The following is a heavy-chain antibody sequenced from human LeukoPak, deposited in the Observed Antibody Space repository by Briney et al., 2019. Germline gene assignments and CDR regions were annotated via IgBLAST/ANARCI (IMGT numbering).Heavy chain of an antibody. Sequence: ASVKVSCKASGYTFTSYAMHWVRQAPGQRLEWMGWINAGNGNTKYSQKFQGRVTITRDTSASTAYMELSSLRSEDTAVYYCARAVVPAAPFDYWGQGTLVTVSS. CDR2: INAGNGNT. J-gene: IGHJ4*02. CDR1: GYTFTSYA. CDR3: ARAVVPAAPFDY. D-gene: IGHD2-2*01. V-gene: IGHV1-3*01.